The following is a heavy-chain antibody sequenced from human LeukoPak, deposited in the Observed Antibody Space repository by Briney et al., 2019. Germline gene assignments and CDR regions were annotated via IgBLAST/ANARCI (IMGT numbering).Heavy chain of an antibody. D-gene: IGHD2-21*02. CDR3: ARDRATADS. CDR2: IKQDAREK. Sequence: GGSLRLSCAASGFTLSSYWMSWVRQAPGKGLEWVANIKQDAREKNYVDSVKGRFTISRDNAKNSLYLQMNSLRVEDTAVYFCARDRATADSWGQGTLVTVSS. J-gene: IGHJ4*02. CDR1: GFTLSSYW. V-gene: IGHV3-7*01.